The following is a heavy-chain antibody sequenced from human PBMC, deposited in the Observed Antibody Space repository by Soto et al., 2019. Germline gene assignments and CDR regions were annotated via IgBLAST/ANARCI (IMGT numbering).Heavy chain of an antibody. D-gene: IGHD5-12*01. CDR2: INHSGST. CDR1: GGSFSGYY. Sequence: SETLCLTYAVYGGSFSGYYWSWIRQPPGKGLEWIGEINHSGSTNYNPSLKSRVTISVDTSKNHFSLKLSSVTATDTAVYYCARAEGLSGYPDVEFDYWGQGTLVTVSS. V-gene: IGHV4-34*01. J-gene: IGHJ4*02. CDR3: ARAEGLSGYPDVEFDY.